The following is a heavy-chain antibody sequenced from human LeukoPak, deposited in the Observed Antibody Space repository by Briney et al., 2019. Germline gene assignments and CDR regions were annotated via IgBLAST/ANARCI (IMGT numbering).Heavy chain of an antibody. CDR3: ARGKNGRQSLAEHQVGPFDA. V-gene: IGHV3-13*01. CDR2: IGTLADT. Sequence: GGSLRLSCAASGFTFGTYDMHWVRQVTGKGLEWVSGIGTLADTYYADSVRGRFTISRENAKNSVHLQMNSLRGGDTAMYYCARGKNGRQSLAEHQVGPFDAWGQGTMVTVSS. CDR1: GFTFGTYD. J-gene: IGHJ3*01. D-gene: IGHD6-19*01.